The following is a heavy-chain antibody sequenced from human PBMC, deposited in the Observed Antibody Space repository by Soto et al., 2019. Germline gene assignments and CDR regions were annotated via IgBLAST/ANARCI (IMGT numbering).Heavy chain of an antibody. D-gene: IGHD3-16*01. J-gene: IGHJ1*01. Sequence: QVQLVESGGGVVQPGTSLRVSCVGSGFTFRSYVIHWVRQAPGKGLEWVALTSYDGSNKYYGDSVRGRFTISRDNSRNKVDLQMDSLRLEATALYYCARWGTTGGLDVWGQGTLVSVSS. CDR1: GFTFRSYV. V-gene: IGHV3-33*05. CDR3: ARWGTTGGLDV. CDR2: TSYDGSNK.